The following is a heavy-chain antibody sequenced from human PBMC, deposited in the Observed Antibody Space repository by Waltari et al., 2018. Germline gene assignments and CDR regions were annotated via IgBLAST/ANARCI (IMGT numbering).Heavy chain of an antibody. V-gene: IGHV4-59*01. J-gene: IGHJ3*02. CDR2: IYYSGST. CDR1: GGSISSYY. Sequence: QVQLQESGPGLVKPSETLSLTCTVSGGSISSYYWSGIRQPPGKGLEWIGYIYYSGSTNYNPSLKSRVTISVDTSKNQFSLKLSSVTAADTAVYYCARIPPNRVYKAFDIWGQGTMVTVSS. D-gene: IGHD6-13*01. CDR3: ARIPPNRVYKAFDI.